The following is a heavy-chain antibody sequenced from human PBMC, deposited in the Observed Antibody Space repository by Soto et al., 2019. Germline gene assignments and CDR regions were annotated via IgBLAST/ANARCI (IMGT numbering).Heavy chain of an antibody. V-gene: IGHV3-23*01. J-gene: IGHJ6*02. Sequence: GGSLRLSCAASGFTFSSYAMSWVRQAPGKXLEWVSAISGSGGSTYYADSVKGRFTISRDNSKNTLYLQMNSLRAEDTAVYYCAKDRGPYYDFWSGYFDYYYYYGMDVWGQGTTVTVSS. D-gene: IGHD3-3*01. CDR3: AKDRGPYYDFWSGYFDYYYYYGMDV. CDR1: GFTFSSYA. CDR2: ISGSGGST.